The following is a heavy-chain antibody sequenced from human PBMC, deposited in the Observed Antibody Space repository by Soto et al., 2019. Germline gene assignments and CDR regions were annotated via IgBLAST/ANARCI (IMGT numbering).Heavy chain of an antibody. D-gene: IGHD3-10*01. Sequence: GGSLRLSCAASGFTFSSYSMNWVRQAPGKGLEWVSSISSSSSYIYYADSVKGRFTISRDNAKNSLYLQMNSLRAEDTAVYYCPRDQYGRTSGLRRYYYAYFGMVVWGQGTKVGVSS. CDR3: PRDQYGRTSGLRRYYYAYFGMVV. CDR1: GFTFSSYS. J-gene: IGHJ6*02. CDR2: ISSSSSYI. V-gene: IGHV3-21*01.